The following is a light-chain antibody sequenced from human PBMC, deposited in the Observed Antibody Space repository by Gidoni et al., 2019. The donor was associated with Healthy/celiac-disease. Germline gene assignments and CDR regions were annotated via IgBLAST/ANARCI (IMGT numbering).Light chain of an antibody. J-gene: IGKJ1*01. Sequence: VLTQSPGTLSLSPGERATLPCRAGQSVSSSYLAWYQQKPGQAPRLLIYGASSRATGIPDRFSGSGSGTDFTLTISRLEPEDFAVYYCQQYGSSPWTFGQGTKVEIK. CDR2: GAS. V-gene: IGKV3-20*01. CDR1: QSVSSSY. CDR3: QQYGSSPWT.